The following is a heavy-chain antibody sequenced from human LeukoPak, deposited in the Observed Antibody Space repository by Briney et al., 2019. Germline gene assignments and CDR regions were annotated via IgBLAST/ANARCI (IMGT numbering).Heavy chain of an antibody. D-gene: IGHD5-12*01. CDR2: SYTSGST. CDR1: GGSISSGSYY. CDR3: ARVDPLWSGYDYGWFDP. V-gene: IGHV4-61*02. J-gene: IGHJ5*02. Sequence: SETLSLTCTVSGGSISSGSYYWSWIRQPAGKGLEWIGRSYTSGSTNYNPSLNSRVTISVDTSKNQFSLKLSSVTAADTAVYYCARVDPLWSGYDYGWFDPWGQGTLVTVSS.